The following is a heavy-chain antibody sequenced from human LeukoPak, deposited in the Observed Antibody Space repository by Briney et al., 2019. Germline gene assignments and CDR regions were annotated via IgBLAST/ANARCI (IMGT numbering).Heavy chain of an antibody. D-gene: IGHD1-14*01. Sequence: ASVKVSCKASGYTFTSYGISWVRQAPGQGLEWMGWISAYNGNTNYAQKLQGRVTMTTDTSTSTAYIELRSLRSDDTAVYYCARDSSPMQLTAGYWGQGTLVTVSS. V-gene: IGHV1-18*01. J-gene: IGHJ4*02. CDR2: ISAYNGNT. CDR3: ARDSSPMQLTAGY. CDR1: GYTFTSYG.